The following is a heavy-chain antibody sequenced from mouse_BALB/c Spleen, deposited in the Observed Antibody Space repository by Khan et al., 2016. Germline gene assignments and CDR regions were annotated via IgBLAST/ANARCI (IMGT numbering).Heavy chain of an antibody. Sequence: EVKLLESGGGLVQPGGSLKLSCAASGFDFSRYWMSWVRQAPGQGLEWIGEINPDSSTINYTPSLKDKFIISRDNAKNTPYLQMSKVRSEDTALYYCARHGNNIYLDYWGQGTSVTVSS. V-gene: IGHV4-1*02. CDR3: ARHGNNIYLDY. CDR2: INPDSSTI. J-gene: IGHJ4*01. CDR1: GFDFSRYW. D-gene: IGHD2-1*01.